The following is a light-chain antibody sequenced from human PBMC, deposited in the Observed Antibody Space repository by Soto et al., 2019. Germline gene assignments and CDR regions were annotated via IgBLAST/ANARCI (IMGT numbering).Light chain of an antibody. J-gene: IGLJ3*02. CDR1: SSNIGAGYD. Sequence: QSALTQPPSVSGAPGQRVTISCTGSSSNIGAGYDVHWYQHLPGTAPKLLIYGNNNRPSGVPDRFSGSKSGTSASLAITGLQAEDEADYYCQSYDTNLSAWVFSGGTKVTVL. V-gene: IGLV1-40*01. CDR2: GNN. CDR3: QSYDTNLSAWV.